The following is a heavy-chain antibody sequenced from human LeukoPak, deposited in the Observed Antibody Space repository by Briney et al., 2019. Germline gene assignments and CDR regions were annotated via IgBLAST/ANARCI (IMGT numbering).Heavy chain of an antibody. D-gene: IGHD1-26*01. CDR3: ARGGTYHYWYFDL. J-gene: IGHJ2*01. Sequence: ASVKVSCKASGDTFTGYYMHWVRQAPGQGLEWMGWINPNSGGTNYAQKFQGRVTMTRDTSISTAYMELNRLRSDDTAVYYCARGGTYHYWYFDLWGRGTLVTVSS. CDR2: INPNSGGT. CDR1: GDTFTGYY. V-gene: IGHV1-2*02.